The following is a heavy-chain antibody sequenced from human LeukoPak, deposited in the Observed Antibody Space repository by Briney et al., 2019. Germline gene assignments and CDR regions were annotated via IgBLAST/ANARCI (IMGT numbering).Heavy chain of an antibody. CDR3: ARDRYYYGSGSYRHYYYGMDV. CDR1: GRSISSYY. CDR2: IYYSGST. J-gene: IGHJ6*04. D-gene: IGHD3-10*01. V-gene: IGHV4-59*01. Sequence: SQTLSLTCTVSGRSISSYYWSWIRQPPGKGLEWIGYIYYSGSTNYNPPLKSRVTTSVDTSKNQFSLKLSSVTTADTAVYYRARDRYYYGSGSYRHYYYGMDVWGKGTTVTVS.